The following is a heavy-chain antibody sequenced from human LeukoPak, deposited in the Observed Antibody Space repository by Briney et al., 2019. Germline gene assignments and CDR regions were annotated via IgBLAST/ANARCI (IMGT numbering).Heavy chain of an antibody. V-gene: IGHV4-34*01. CDR1: GGSFSGYY. Sequence: SETLSLTRAVYGGSFSGYYWSWIRQPPGKGLEWIGEINHSGSTNYNPSLKSRVTISVDTSKNQFSLKLSSVTAADTAVYYCARVRYSSSWQKHFDYWGQGTLVTVSS. J-gene: IGHJ4*02. D-gene: IGHD6-13*01. CDR3: ARVRYSSSWQKHFDY. CDR2: INHSGST.